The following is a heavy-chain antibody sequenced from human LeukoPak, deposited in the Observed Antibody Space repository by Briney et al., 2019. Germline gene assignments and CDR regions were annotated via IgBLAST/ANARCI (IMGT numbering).Heavy chain of an antibody. Sequence: GRSLRLSCAASGFTFSSYAMHWVRQAPGKGLEWVAVISYDGSNKYYADSVKGRFTISRDNAKNSLYLQMNSLRVEDTAVYYCARESYSSSWYNPPPLNYWGQGTLVTVSS. D-gene: IGHD6-13*01. CDR3: ARESYSSSWYNPPPLNY. CDR1: GFTFSSYA. J-gene: IGHJ4*02. CDR2: ISYDGSNK. V-gene: IGHV3-30-3*01.